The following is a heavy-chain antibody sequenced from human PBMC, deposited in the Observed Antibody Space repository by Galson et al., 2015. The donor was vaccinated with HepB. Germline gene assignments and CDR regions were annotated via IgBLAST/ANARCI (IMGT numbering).Heavy chain of an antibody. CDR1: GFTFSSYA. CDR3: AKATGYRGYFDY. V-gene: IGHV3-23*01. Sequence: SLRLSCAASGFTFSSYAMSWVRQAPGKGLEWVSAISGSGGSTYYADSVKGRFTISRDNSKNTLYLQMNSLRAEDTAVYYCAKATGYRGYFDYWGQGTLVSVSS. CDR2: ISGSGGST. D-gene: IGHD1-1*01. J-gene: IGHJ4*02.